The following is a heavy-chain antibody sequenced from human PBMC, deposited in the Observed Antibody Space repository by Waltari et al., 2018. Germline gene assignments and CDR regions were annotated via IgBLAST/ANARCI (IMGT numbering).Heavy chain of an antibody. CDR3: AKDFTVAALTED. V-gene: IGHV3-23*01. Sequence: EVQLLESGGGLVQPGASLRLSCPASGFTFSRYAMGWVRQAPGKGLEWVSAISGSGGSTYYADSVKGRFTISRDNSKNTLYLQMNSRRAEDTAVYYCAKDFTVAALTEDWGQGTLVTVSS. CDR2: ISGSGGST. J-gene: IGHJ4*02. CDR1: GFTFSRYA. D-gene: IGHD6-6*01.